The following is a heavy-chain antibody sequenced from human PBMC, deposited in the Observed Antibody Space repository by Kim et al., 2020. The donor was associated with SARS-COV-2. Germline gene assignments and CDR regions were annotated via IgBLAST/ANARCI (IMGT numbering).Heavy chain of an antibody. D-gene: IGHD7-27*01. Sequence: TNYAQKVQGRVTVTRDTSINTAYVELSSLRSDDTAVYYCARSRTNGDTEYFQYWGQGTLVTVSS. V-gene: IGHV1-2*02. CDR2: T. J-gene: IGHJ1*01. CDR3: ARSRTNGDTEYFQY.